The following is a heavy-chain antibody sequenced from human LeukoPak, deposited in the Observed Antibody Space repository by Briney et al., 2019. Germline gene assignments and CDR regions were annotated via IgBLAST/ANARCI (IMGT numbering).Heavy chain of an antibody. Sequence: SETLSLTCTVSGGSISSSSYYWGWIRQPPGKGLEWIGEIIHSGSTNYNPSLKSRVTIAVDTSKNQFSLKLSSVTAADTAVYYCARRSSGLALDFWGQGTLVTVSS. D-gene: IGHD6-19*01. V-gene: IGHV4-39*07. CDR1: GGSISSSSYY. CDR3: ARRSSGLALDF. CDR2: IIHSGST. J-gene: IGHJ4*02.